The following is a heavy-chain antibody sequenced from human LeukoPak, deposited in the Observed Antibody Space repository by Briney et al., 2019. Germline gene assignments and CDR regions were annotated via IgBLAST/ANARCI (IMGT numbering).Heavy chain of an antibody. CDR3: ARGGSSVVPAASYYYYGMDV. V-gene: IGHV1-2*04. Sequence: GASVKVSCKASGYTFTGYYMHWVRQAPGQGLEWMGWINPNSGGTNYAQKFQGWVTMTRDTSISTAYMELSRLRSDDTAVYYCARGGSSVVPAASYYYYGMDVWGQGTTVTVSS. CDR1: GYTFTGYY. CDR2: INPNSGGT. J-gene: IGHJ6*02. D-gene: IGHD2-2*01.